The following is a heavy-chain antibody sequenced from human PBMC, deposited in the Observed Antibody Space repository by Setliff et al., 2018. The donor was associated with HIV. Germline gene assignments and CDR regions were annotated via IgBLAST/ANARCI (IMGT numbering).Heavy chain of an antibody. CDR1: GGSISSYY. D-gene: IGHD6-19*01. CDR3: ARERPQSHFFDY. CDR2: TYYNGGT. V-gene: IGHV4-59*01. J-gene: IGHJ4*02. Sequence: SETLSLTCTVSGGSISSYYWNWIRRPPGKRLEYIGYTYYNGGTNYNPSLKSRVTISLDTSKNQFSLSLRSVTAADTAVYFCARERPQSHFFDYWGPGTLVTVS.